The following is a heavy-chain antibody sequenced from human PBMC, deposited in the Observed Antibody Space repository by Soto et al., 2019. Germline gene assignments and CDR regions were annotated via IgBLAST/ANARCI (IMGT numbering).Heavy chain of an antibody. J-gene: IGHJ6*02. CDR3: AKDLSQQWLAYYYYGMDV. Sequence: GGSLRLSCAASGFTFSSYGTHWVRQAPGKGLEWVAVISYDGSNKYYADSVKGRFTISRDNSKNTLYLQMNSLRAEDTAVYYCAKDLSQQWLAYYYYGMDVWGQGTTVTVSS. CDR1: GFTFSSYG. D-gene: IGHD6-19*01. V-gene: IGHV3-30*18. CDR2: ISYDGSNK.